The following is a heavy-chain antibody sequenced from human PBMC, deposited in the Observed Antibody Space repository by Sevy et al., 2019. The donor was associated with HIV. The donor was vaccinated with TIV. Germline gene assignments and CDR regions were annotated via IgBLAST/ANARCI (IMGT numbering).Heavy chain of an antibody. D-gene: IGHD3-22*01. CDR2: ISSSSSYI. CDR1: GFTFSSYS. J-gene: IGHJ4*02. V-gene: IGHV3-21*01. Sequence: GGSPRLSCAASGFTFSSYSMNWVRQAPGKGLEWVSSISSSSSYIYYADSVKGRFTISRDNAKNSLYLQMNSLRAEDTAVYYCARGGYYYDSSGYHTWGGLYYFDYWGQGTLVTVSS. CDR3: ARGGYYYDSSGYHTWGGLYYFDY.